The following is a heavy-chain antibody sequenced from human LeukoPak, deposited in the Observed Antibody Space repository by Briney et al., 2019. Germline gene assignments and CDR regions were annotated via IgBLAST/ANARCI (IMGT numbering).Heavy chain of an antibody. CDR3: AKGTYGGNPPYYFDY. CDR1: GFTFSSYW. V-gene: IGHV3-74*01. Sequence: GGSLRLSCAASGFTFSSYWMHWVRQAPGKGLVWVSRINSDGSSTSYADSVKGRFTISRDNAKNALYLQMNSLRAEDTAVYYCAKGTYGGNPPYYFDYWGQGTLVTVSS. D-gene: IGHD4-23*01. CDR2: INSDGSST. J-gene: IGHJ4*02.